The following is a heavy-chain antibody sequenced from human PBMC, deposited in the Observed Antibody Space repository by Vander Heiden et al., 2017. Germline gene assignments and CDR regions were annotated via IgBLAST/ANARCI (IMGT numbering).Heavy chain of an antibody. CDR2: ITGSGVST. J-gene: IGHJ4*02. CDR3: AKFRSGSIDY. CDR1: GFTFSSFA. D-gene: IGHD1-26*01. Sequence: EVQVLDSGGDLVQPAGSLRLPCPASGFTFSSFAMTWARQTAGKGLEWVSTITGSGVSTYYAVAVEGRFTISRDNAKSVVYLQMNSLRAEDTAVYYCAKFRSGSIDYWGQGTLVTVSS. V-gene: IGHV3-23*01.